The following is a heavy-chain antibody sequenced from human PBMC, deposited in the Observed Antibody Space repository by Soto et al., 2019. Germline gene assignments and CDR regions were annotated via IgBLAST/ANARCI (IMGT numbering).Heavy chain of an antibody. V-gene: IGHV4-31*03. CDR3: ARVYGSGSSALDY. CDR1: GGSISSGGYY. Sequence: SDTLSLTCTVSGGSISSGGYYWSWIRQHPGKGLEWIGYIYYSGSTYYNPSIKSRVTISVDTSKNQFSLKLSSVTAADTAVYYCARVYGSGSSALDYWGQGTLVTVS. D-gene: IGHD3-10*01. CDR2: IYYSGST. J-gene: IGHJ4*02.